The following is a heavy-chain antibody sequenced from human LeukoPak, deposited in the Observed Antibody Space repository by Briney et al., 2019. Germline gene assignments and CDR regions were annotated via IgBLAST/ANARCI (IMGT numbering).Heavy chain of an antibody. J-gene: IGHJ4*02. Sequence: PSETLSLTCTVSGGSISSYYWSWIRQPPGKGLEWIAYVYESGDRGYNPSLKSRVTISVDTSKNQLSLKLNSVTAADTAVYYCARHPLRGGFDHWGLGTLVTVSS. CDR1: GGSISSYY. V-gene: IGHV4-59*08. CDR3: ARHPLRGGFDH. CDR2: VYESGDR. D-gene: IGHD5-12*01.